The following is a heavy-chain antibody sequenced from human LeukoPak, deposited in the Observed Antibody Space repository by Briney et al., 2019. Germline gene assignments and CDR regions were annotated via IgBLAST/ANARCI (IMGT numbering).Heavy chain of an antibody. CDR2: ISAYDGNT. J-gene: IGHJ4*02. V-gene: IGHV1-18*01. D-gene: IGHD3-22*01. CDR3: ARGLGYYDSSGSDY. Sequence: ASVKVSCKASGYTFTNYGISWVRQAPGQGLEWMGWISAYDGNTNYAQTFQGRVTMTTDTSTSTAYLELRSLRSDDTAVYYCARGLGYYDSSGSDYWGQGTLVAVSS. CDR1: GYTFTNYG.